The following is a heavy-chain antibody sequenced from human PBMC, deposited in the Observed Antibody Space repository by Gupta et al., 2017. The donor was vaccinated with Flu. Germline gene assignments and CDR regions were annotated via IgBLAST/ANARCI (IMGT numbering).Heavy chain of an antibody. D-gene: IGHD5-12*01. V-gene: IGHV4-31*03. CDR2: IYYSGST. J-gene: IGHJ6*02. Sequence: QVQLQESGPGLVKPSQTLSLTCTVSGGSISSGGYYWSWIRQHPGKGLEWIGYIYYSGSTYYNPSLKSRVTISVDTSKNQFSLKLSSVTAADTAVYYCARDCCERGYSGYDDQKYYYYGMDVWGQGTTVTVSS. CDR1: GGSISSGGYY. CDR3: ARDCCERGYSGYDDQKYYYYGMDV.